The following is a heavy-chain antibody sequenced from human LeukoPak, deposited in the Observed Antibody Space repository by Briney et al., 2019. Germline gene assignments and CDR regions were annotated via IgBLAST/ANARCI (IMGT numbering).Heavy chain of an antibody. CDR1: GFTFSSYG. CDR2: ISYDGSNK. CDR3: AKNPGYSSSWVDY. D-gene: IGHD6-13*01. Sequence: QPGRSLRLSCAASGFTFSSYGMHWVRQAPGKGLQWVAVISYDGSNKYYADSVKGRFTISRDNSKNTLYLQMNSLRAEDTAMYYCAKNPGYSSSWVDYWGQGTLVTVSS. V-gene: IGHV3-30*18. J-gene: IGHJ4*02.